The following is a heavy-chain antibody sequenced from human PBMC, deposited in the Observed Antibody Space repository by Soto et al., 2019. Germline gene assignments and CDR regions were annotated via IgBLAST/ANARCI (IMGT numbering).Heavy chain of an antibody. CDR2: INAGNGNT. J-gene: IGHJ4*02. Sequence: ASVEVSCKASGYTFTSYAMHWVRQAPGQRLEWMGWINAGNGNTKYSQKFQGRVTITRDTSASTAYMELSSLRSEDTAVYYCARKGPGIAADYWGQGTLVTVSS. CDR1: GYTFTSYA. D-gene: IGHD6-13*01. V-gene: IGHV1-3*01. CDR3: ARKGPGIAADY.